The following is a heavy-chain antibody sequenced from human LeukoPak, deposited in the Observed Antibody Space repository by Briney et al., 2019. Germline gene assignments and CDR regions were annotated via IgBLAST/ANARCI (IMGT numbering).Heavy chain of an antibody. Sequence: ASVKVSCKASGYTFTSYDINWVRQATGQGLEWMGWMNPNSGNTGYAQKFQGRVTMTRNTSISTAYMELSSLRSEDTAVYYCARGGIAAAGTDYYCYMDVWGKGTTVTVS. CDR2: MNPNSGNT. CDR1: GYTFTSYD. D-gene: IGHD6-13*01. CDR3: ARGGIAAAGTDYYCYMDV. J-gene: IGHJ6*03. V-gene: IGHV1-8*01.